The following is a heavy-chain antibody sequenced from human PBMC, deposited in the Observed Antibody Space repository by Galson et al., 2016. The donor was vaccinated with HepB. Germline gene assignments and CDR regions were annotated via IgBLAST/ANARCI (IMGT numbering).Heavy chain of an antibody. D-gene: IGHD4-17*01. J-gene: IGHJ4*02. CDR1: GFTFSTYG. CDR3: ARGDYGDYHFDY. CDR2: ISYDGNHK. V-gene: IGHV3-30*03. Sequence: SLRLSCAASGFTFSTYGIHWARQAPGKGLEWVAVISYDGNHKYYADSVKGRFTISRDNSKNTLYLPMNSLSAEDTAVYYCARGDYGDYHFDYWGQGTLVTVSS.